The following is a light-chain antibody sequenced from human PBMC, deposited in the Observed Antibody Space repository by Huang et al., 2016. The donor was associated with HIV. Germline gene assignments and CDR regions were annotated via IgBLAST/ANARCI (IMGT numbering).Light chain of an antibody. CDR2: GAS. CDR1: DSICSN. Sequence: EVVLTQSPATLSVSPGERATVSCRASDSICSNLAWYQQRPGQAPRLLIQGASTRANGSPARCCGSVSGIEFALTISSLRSEDSAVYYCYQYNIWAPQHTFGQGTKLEIK. CDR3: YQYNIWAPQHT. J-gene: IGKJ2*01. V-gene: IGKV3-15*01.